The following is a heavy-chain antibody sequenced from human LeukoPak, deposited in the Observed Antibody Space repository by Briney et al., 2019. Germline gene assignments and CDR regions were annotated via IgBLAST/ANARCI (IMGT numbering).Heavy chain of an antibody. V-gene: IGHV3-66*01. CDR3: ARRRGYSYGLDY. J-gene: IGHJ4*02. Sequence: GGSLRLSCAASGFTVSSNYMSWVRQAPGKGLEWVSVIYSGGNTYYADSVKGRFTISRDNSKNTLYLQMNSLRAEDTAVYYCARRRGYSYGLDYWGQGTLVTVPS. D-gene: IGHD5-18*01. CDR1: GFTVSSNY. CDR2: IYSGGNT.